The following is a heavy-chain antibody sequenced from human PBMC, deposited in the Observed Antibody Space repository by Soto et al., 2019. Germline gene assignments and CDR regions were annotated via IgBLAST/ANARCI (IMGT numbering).Heavy chain of an antibody. CDR3: VKDSFNRNGNCDPFDI. D-gene: IGHD2-21*01. CDR2: IGGDGGSP. J-gene: IGHJ3*02. V-gene: IGHV3-23*01. CDR1: GFTSSAYA. Sequence: GGSLRLSCAASGFTSSAYAMSWVRQAPGKGLEWVSVIGGDGGSPNYADSVKGRFTVSRDNSKSTLYLQMDSLRAEDTALYYCVKDSFNRNGNCDPFDIRGRGTMVTVSS.